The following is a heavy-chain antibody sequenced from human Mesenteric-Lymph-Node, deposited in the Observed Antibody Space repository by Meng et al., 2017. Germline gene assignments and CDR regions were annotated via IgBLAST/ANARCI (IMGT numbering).Heavy chain of an antibody. Sequence: SETLSLTCTVSGGSIGRYYWNWIRQPPGKGLEWIGYIYYSGSTRYNPSLRSRVTISVDTSKNQLSLNLNSVTAADTAVYYCARSYYYDSSGYYFDYWGQGTLVTVSS. CDR3: ARSYYYDSSGYYFDY. CDR1: GGSIGRYY. J-gene: IGHJ4*02. D-gene: IGHD3-22*01. V-gene: IGHV4-59*01. CDR2: IYYSGST.